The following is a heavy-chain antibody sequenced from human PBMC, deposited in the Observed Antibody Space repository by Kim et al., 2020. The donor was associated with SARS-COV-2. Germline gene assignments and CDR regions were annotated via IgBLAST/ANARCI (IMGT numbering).Heavy chain of an antibody. CDR2: INWNGGST. CDR1: GFTFDDYG. D-gene: IGHD3-3*01. Sequence: GGSLRLSCAASGFTFDDYGMSWVRQTPGKGLEWVSGINWNGGSTGYADSVKGWFTISRDDAKNSLYLQMNSLRAEDTAFYYCARDHPYYDVLSGPLNWFAPWGQGALVTVSS. J-gene: IGHJ5*02. V-gene: IGHV3-20*04. CDR3: ARDHPYYDVLSGPLNWFAP.